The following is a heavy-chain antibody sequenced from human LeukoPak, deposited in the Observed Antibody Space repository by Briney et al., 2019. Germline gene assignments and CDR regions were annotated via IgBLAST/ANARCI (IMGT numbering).Heavy chain of an antibody. CDR3: ARDGDYDILTGYYNAFDI. J-gene: IGHJ3*02. V-gene: IGHV3-33*01. D-gene: IGHD3-9*01. CDR1: GFIFSDFG. CDR2: IWYDGSNK. Sequence: PGGSLRLSCATSGFIFSDFGMHWVRQAPGKGLEWVAVIWYDGSNKYYADSVKGRFTISRDNSKNTLYLQMNSLRAEDTAVYYCARDGDYDILTGYYNAFDIWGQGTMVTVSS.